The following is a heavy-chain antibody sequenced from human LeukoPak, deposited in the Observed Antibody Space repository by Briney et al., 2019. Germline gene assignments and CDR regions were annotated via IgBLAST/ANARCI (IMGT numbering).Heavy chain of an antibody. V-gene: IGHV3-15*01. CDR3: TRVMAEDRGF. J-gene: IGHJ4*02. CDR1: GFIFNKAW. Sequence: GGSLRLSCAASGFIFNKAWMNWVRQAPGKGPEWVGRIKSNNDGGTTDYASPVEGRFIISRDDSKNTIYLQMNRLIIDDTAIYYCTRVMAEDRGFWGQGTLVTVSS. CDR2: IKSNNDGGTT. D-gene: IGHD5-24*01.